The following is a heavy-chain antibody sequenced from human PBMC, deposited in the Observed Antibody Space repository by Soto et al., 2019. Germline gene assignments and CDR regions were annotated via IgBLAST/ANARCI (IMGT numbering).Heavy chain of an antibody. CDR2: IYYSGTT. J-gene: IGHJ4*02. CDR3: ARAPHYFDSSGYLDC. CDR1: GGSISSADDY. Sequence: SDTLSLTCTVSGGSISSADDYWSWVRQPPGKGLEWIGNIYYSGTTNYNPSLKSRVTISEDTSKSQFSLKLTSVTAADTAVYYCARAPHYFDSSGYLDCWGQGTLVTV. D-gene: IGHD3-22*01. V-gene: IGHV4-30-4*02.